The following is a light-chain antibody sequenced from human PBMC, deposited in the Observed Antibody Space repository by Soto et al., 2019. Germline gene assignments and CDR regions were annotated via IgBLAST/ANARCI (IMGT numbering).Light chain of an antibody. V-gene: IGLV2-8*01. CDR3: SSYAGSNNYV. J-gene: IGLJ1*01. CDR1: SSDVGGYNY. CDR2: EVS. Sequence: QSALTQPPSASGSPGPSVTISCTRTSSDVGGYNYVSWYQQHPGKAPKIMIYEVSKRPSGVPDRFSGSKSGNTASLTVSGLQAEDEADYYCSSYAGSNNYVFGTGTKVTV.